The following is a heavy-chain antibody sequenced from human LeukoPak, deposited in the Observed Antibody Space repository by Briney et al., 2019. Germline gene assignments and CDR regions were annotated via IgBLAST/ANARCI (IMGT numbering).Heavy chain of an antibody. CDR3: ARGFRYFDWLAPFDY. J-gene: IGHJ4*02. V-gene: IGHV1-69*05. D-gene: IGHD3-9*01. CDR1: GGTFSSYA. Sequence: SVKVSCKASGGTFSSYAIIWVRQAPGQGLDWMGGIIPIFCTANYAQKFQGRVTITTDESTSTAYMELSSLRSEDTAVYYCARGFRYFDWLAPFDYWGQGTLVTVSS. CDR2: IIPIFCTA.